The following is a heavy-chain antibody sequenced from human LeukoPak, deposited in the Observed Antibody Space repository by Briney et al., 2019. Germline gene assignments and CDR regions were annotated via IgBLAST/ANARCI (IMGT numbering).Heavy chain of an antibody. J-gene: IGHJ4*02. Sequence: GGSLRLSCAASGFTFSSYAMSWVRQAPGKGLEWVSAISGSGGSTYYADSVKGRFTISRDNSKNTLYLQMNSLRAEGTAVYYCAKAPLESMIVVVITPFDYWGQGTLVTVSS. V-gene: IGHV3-23*01. D-gene: IGHD3-22*01. CDR1: GFTFSSYA. CDR2: ISGSGGST. CDR3: AKAPLESMIVVVITPFDY.